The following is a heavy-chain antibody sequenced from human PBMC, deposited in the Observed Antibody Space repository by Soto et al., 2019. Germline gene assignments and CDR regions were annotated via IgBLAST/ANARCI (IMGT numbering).Heavy chain of an antibody. CDR1: GFTFSSYT. D-gene: IGHD3-16*01. CDR2: ISSSSRTI. J-gene: IGHJ4*02. Sequence: PGGSLRLSCAASGFTFSSYTMNWVRQAPGKGLEWVSYISSSSRTIYYADSVKGRFTISRDNAKNSLYLQMNSLRAEDTAVYYCARKNHHALCLDYWGQGTLVTVSS. V-gene: IGHV3-48*01. CDR3: ARKNHHALCLDY.